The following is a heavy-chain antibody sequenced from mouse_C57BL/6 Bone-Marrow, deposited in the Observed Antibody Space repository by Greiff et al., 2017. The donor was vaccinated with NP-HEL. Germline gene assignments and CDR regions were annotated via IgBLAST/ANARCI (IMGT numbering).Heavy chain of an antibody. CDR1: GYTFTSYW. CDR2: IDPSDSYT. Sequence: QVQLKQPGAELVMPGASVKLSCKASGYTFTSYWMHWVKQRPGQGLEWIGEIDPSDSYTNYNQKFKGKSTLTVDKSSSTAYMQLSSLTSEDSAVYYCARSVWYPYYYAMDYWGQGTSVTVSS. J-gene: IGHJ4*01. V-gene: IGHV1-69*01. D-gene: IGHD2-10*02. CDR3: ARSVWYPYYYAMDY.